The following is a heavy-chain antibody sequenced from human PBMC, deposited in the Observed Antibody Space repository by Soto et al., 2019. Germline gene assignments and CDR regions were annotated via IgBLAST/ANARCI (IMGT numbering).Heavy chain of an antibody. Sequence: PGGSLRLSCAASGFTFSSYAMHWVRQAPGKGLEWVAAIGTAGDTYYPGSVKGRFTISRENAKNSLYLQMNSLRAGDTAVYYCATVKNKAMSEDYYGLDVWGQGTTVTVSS. CDR2: IGTAGDT. CDR1: GFTFSSYA. D-gene: IGHD5-18*01. CDR3: ATVKNKAMSEDYYGLDV. V-gene: IGHV3-13*01. J-gene: IGHJ6*02.